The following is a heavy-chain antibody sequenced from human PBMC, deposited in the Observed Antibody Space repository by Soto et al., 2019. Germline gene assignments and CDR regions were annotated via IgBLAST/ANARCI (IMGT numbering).Heavy chain of an antibody. V-gene: IGHV4-34*01. D-gene: IGHD4-4*01. CDR1: DGSFSVYY. Sequence: KSSETLSLTCAIYDGSFSVYYWIWSRQSPGEGLEWIGEINHSGSTNYNPSLKSRVTMSVDASKNQFSLKLSPVTAADTAVYYCARDSTRRGACDIWGQGTTVTVSS. CDR3: ARDSTRRGACDI. J-gene: IGHJ3*02. CDR2: INHSGST.